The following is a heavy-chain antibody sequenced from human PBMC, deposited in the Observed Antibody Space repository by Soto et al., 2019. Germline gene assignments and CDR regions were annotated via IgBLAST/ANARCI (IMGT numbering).Heavy chain of an antibody. V-gene: IGHV1-46*01. Sequence: ASVKVSCKASGYTFTSYYMHWVRQAPGQGLEWMGIINPSGGSTSYAQKFQGRVTMTRDTSTSTVYMELSSLRSEDTAVYYCARDIGQWLADNPTTDYWGQGXLVTVSS. CDR3: ARDIGQWLADNPTTDY. CDR1: GYTFTSYY. D-gene: IGHD6-19*01. J-gene: IGHJ4*02. CDR2: INPSGGST.